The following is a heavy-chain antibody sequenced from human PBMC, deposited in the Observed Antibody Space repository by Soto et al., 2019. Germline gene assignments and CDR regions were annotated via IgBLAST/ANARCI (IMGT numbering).Heavy chain of an antibody. J-gene: IGHJ6*02. CDR2: IYPGDSDT. D-gene: IGHD6-6*01. CDR3: ERQAQLSSYGMDV. Sequence: PXESLKINWQCSGYRFTSYLIGLVLQMPGKGLEWMGIIYPGDSDTRYSPSFQGQVTISADKSISTAYLQWSSLKASDTAMYYCERQAQLSSYGMDVWGQGTTVTVSS. V-gene: IGHV5-51*01. CDR1: GYRFTSYL.